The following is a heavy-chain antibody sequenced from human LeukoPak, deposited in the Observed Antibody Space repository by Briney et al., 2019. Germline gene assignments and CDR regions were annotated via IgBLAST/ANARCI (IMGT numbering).Heavy chain of an antibody. J-gene: IGHJ3*02. CDR1: GFTFSSYA. CDR3: ARDGMVTAYAFDI. Sequence: PGGSLRLSCAASGFTFSSYALSWVRQAPGKGLEWVSAISGGGGSTYYTDSVKGRFTISRDNSKNSLYLQMNSLRAEDTAVYYCARDGMVTAYAFDIWGQGTMVTVSS. D-gene: IGHD5-18*01. V-gene: IGHV3-23*01. CDR2: ISGGGGST.